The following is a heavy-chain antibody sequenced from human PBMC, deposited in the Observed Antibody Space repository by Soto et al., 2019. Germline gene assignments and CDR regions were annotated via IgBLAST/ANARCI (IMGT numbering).Heavy chain of an antibody. J-gene: IGHJ4*01. CDR3: VRDRDMYRDMFHADL. Sequence: PGGSLRLSCEASGFTISECSMNWVRQAPGKGLEWLAYITIRTGNVLYADSVRGRFTISADNAENSVILQMNSLRDEDSAVYFCVRDRDMYRDMFHADLWCQGILVTVSS. CDR1: GFTISECS. CDR2: ITIRTGNV. D-gene: IGHD3-10*02. V-gene: IGHV3-48*02.